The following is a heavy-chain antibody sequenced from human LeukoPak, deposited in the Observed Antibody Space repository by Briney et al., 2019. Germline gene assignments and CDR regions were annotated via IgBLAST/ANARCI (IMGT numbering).Heavy chain of an antibody. CDR3: ARGLVLATDDALDI. CDR1: GGSIRSYF. V-gene: IGHV4-59*01. CDR2: IWDTEIT. J-gene: IGHJ3*02. D-gene: IGHD5-12*01. Sequence: PSETLSLTCTVSGGSIRSYFWSWLRQPPGKGLEWIGYIWDTEITDYNPSLKGRVTISLDTSKNHFSLKLRSVTAADTALYFCARGLVLATDDALDIWGEGTLVTVSS.